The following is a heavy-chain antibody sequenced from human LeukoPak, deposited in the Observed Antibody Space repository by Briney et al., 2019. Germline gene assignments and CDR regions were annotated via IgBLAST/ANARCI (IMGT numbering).Heavy chain of an antibody. CDR1: GGSFQSFY. Sequence: PSETLSLTCAVYGGSFQSFYWTWVRQFPGRGLEWIGEIDHIGRTKYNPSLKSRLTISIDRSKNQFSLRLASVTAADTAVYLCARHKGLAFQLPEDYDFWSGYSADAFDIWGQGTMVTVSS. V-gene: IGHV4-34*01. D-gene: IGHD3-3*01. CDR2: IDHIGRT. CDR3: ARHKGLAFQLPEDYDFWSGYSADAFDI. J-gene: IGHJ3*02.